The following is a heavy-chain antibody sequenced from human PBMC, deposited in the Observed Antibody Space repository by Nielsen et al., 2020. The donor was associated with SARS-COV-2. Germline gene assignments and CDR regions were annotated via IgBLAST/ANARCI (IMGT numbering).Heavy chain of an antibody. J-gene: IGHJ5*02. CDR2: FDPEDSET. CDR1: GYTLTELS. V-gene: IGHV1-24*01. Sequence: ASVKVSCKVSGYTLTELSMHWVRQAPGKGLEWMGGFDPEDSETIYAQKFQGRVTMTGDTSTDTAYMELSSLRSEDTAVYYCATVGNTAMDPWGQGTLVTVSS. D-gene: IGHD5-18*01. CDR3: ATVGNTAMDP.